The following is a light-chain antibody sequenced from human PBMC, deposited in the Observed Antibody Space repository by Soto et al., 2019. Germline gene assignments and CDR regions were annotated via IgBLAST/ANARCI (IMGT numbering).Light chain of an antibody. J-gene: IGLJ3*02. V-gene: IGLV2-14*01. CDR2: KVS. Sequence: QSVLTQPASVSGSPGQSITLSCTGTSSEVGDNNFVSWYQQHPNKAPKLMIFKVSNRPSGVSGRFSGSQSGNTSSLTISGLQAEDEGYYHCSLYTSSVTWLFGEGTKLTVL. CDR1: SSEVGDNNF. CDR3: SLYTSSVTWL.